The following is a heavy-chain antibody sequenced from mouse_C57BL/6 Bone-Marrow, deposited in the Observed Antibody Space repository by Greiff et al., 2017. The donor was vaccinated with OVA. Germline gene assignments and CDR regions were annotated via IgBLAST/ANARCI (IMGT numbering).Heavy chain of an antibody. J-gene: IGHJ2*01. D-gene: IGHD1-1*01. Sequence: QVQLQQSGAELVKPGASVKISCKASGYAFSSYWMNWVKQRPGKGLEWIGQIYPGDGDTNYNGKFKGKATLTADKSSSTAYMQLSSLTSEDSAVYFCARPPLYGSVLDYWGQGTTLTVSS. CDR3: ARPPLYGSVLDY. CDR2: IYPGDGDT. V-gene: IGHV1-80*01. CDR1: GYAFSSYW.